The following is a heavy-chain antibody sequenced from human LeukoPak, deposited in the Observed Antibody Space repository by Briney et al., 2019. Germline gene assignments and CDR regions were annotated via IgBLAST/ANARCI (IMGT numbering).Heavy chain of an antibody. CDR2: IIPIFGTA. J-gene: IGHJ4*02. D-gene: IGHD3-10*01. CDR3: ARSNRVGYYGSGSYYIDY. CDR1: GDTFSSYA. Sequence: ASVKVSCKASGDTFSSYAISWVRQAPGQGLEWLGGIIPIFGTANYAQKFQGRVTITTDESTSTAYMELSSLRSEDTAVYYCARSNRVGYYGSGSYYIDYWGQGTLVTVSS. V-gene: IGHV1-69*05.